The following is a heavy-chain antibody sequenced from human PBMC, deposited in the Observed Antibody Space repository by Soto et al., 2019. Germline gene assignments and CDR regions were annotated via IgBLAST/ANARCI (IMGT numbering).Heavy chain of an antibody. Sequence: PSETLSLTCAVSGGSISSGGYSWSWIRQPPGKGLEWIGYIYHSGSTYYNPSLKSRVTISVDRAKNQFSLKLSSVTAADTAVYYCARGDTAMALFDYWGQGTLVTVSS. V-gene: IGHV4-30-2*01. CDR2: IYHSGST. D-gene: IGHD5-18*01. CDR3: ARGDTAMALFDY. J-gene: IGHJ4*02. CDR1: GGSISSGGYS.